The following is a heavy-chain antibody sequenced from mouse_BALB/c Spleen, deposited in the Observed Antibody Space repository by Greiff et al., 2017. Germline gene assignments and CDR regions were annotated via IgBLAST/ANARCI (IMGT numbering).Heavy chain of an antibody. Sequence: EVHLVESGPGLVKPSQSLSLTCTVTGYSITSDYAWNWIRQFPGNKLEWMGYISYSGSTSYNPSLKSRISITRDTSKNQFFLQLNSVTTEDTATYYCARRVYDPYWYFDVWGAGTTVTVSS. V-gene: IGHV3-2*02. CDR2: ISYSGST. CDR3: ARRVYDPYWYFDV. J-gene: IGHJ1*01. CDR1: GYSITSDYA. D-gene: IGHD1-3*01.